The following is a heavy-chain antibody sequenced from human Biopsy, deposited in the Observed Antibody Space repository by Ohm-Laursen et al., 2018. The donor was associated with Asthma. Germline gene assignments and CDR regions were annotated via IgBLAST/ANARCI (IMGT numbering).Heavy chain of an antibody. Sequence: SVKLSCKISGYSITDLSMHWVRQAPGQGLEWMGGHDHEEGGTVNARRFQGRVTMTEDTSTDTAYMELSSLSSDDTAVYYCASDFPKDYVRYNFQFWGQGTLVTVSS. CDR1: GYSITDLS. J-gene: IGHJ4*02. D-gene: IGHD4-17*01. CDR3: ASDFPKDYVRYNFQF. V-gene: IGHV1-24*01. CDR2: HDHEEGGT.